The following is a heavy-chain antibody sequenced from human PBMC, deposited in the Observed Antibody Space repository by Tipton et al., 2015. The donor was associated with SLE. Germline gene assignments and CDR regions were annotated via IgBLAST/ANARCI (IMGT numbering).Heavy chain of an antibody. D-gene: IGHD7-27*01. J-gene: IGHJ4*02. V-gene: IGHV3-48*03. Sequence: SLRLSCAASGFTFSSYEMNWVRQAPGKGLEWVSYISSSGSPIYYADSVKGRFTISRDNAKNSLYLQMNSLRAEDTAVYYCAREGGEGYWGQGTLVTVSS. CDR1: GFTFSSYE. CDR2: ISSSGSPI. CDR3: AREGGEGY.